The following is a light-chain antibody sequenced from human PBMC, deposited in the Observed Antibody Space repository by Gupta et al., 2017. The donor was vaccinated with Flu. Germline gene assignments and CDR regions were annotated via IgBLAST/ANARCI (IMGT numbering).Light chain of an antibody. CDR3: KQRDQWGKIT. V-gene: IGKV3-11*01. Sequence: EIVLTQSPATLSLSPGETATLSCRASQSIARYLAWYQQRPGQATRLLRYDAYNRATGIPARFRGSGSGTDFTLTISSLETEDFAFYDCKQRDQWGKITFGQGTRLEIK. J-gene: IGKJ5*01. CDR1: QSIARY. CDR2: DAY.